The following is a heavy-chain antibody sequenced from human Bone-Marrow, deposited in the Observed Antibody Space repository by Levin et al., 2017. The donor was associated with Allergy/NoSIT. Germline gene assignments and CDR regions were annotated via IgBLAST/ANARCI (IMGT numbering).Heavy chain of an antibody. Sequence: GESLKISCAASGFTFRSYWMSWVRQAPGKGLEWVANINEDGSQIYYVDSVKGRFTISRDNAKNSLSLQMNRLRADDTAVYYCARWFGYCGKDGYSHLDYWGQGTLVSVSS. V-gene: IGHV3-7*01. CDR1: GFTFRSYW. CDR3: ARWFGYCGKDGYSHLDY. CDR2: INEDGSQI. D-gene: IGHD2-21*02. J-gene: IGHJ4*02.